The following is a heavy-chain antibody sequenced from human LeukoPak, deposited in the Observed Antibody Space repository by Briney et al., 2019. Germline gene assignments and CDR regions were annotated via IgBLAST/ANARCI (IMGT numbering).Heavy chain of an antibody. CDR1: GFTFSSYW. CDR2: IKQDGSEK. D-gene: IGHD3-22*01. J-gene: IGHJ6*03. Sequence: GGSLRLSCAASGFTFSSYWMSWVRQAPGKGLEWVANIKQDGSEKYYVDSVKGRFTISRDNAKNTLYLQMNGLRAEDTAVYYCARNFYDSSGYDVYYYYYMDVWGKGTTVTISS. V-gene: IGHV3-7*01. CDR3: ARNFYDSSGYDVYYYYYMDV.